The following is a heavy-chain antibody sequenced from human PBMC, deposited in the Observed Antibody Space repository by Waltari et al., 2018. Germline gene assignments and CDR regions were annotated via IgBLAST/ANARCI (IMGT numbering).Heavy chain of an antibody. CDR1: GGSISSSSYY. Sequence: QLQLQESGPGLVKPSETLSLTCTVSGGSISSSSYYWGWVRPPPGQGREWIGSIYYSGSTYYNPSLKSRVTISVDTSKNQFSLKLSSVTAADTAVYYCARKRSSGYYYSLYYYYYMDVWGKGTTVTVSS. D-gene: IGHD3-22*01. J-gene: IGHJ6*03. CDR3: ARKRSSGYYYSLYYYYYMDV. V-gene: IGHV4-39*01. CDR2: IYYSGST.